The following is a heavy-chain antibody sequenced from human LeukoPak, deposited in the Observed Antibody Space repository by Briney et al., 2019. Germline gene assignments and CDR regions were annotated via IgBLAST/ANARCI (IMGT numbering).Heavy chain of an antibody. CDR1: GVSISSYY. V-gene: IGHV4-59*12. CDR3: AREGEMAPVEGFVC. J-gene: IGHJ4*02. D-gene: IGHD5-24*01. CDR2: IYYSGST. Sequence: SETLSLTCSVSGVSISSYYWSWIRQPPRKGLEWVGYIYYSGSTNYNPSLKSRVTMSVDTSKNQFSLKLSSVTAADTAVYYCAREGEMAPVEGFVCWGQGTLVTVSS.